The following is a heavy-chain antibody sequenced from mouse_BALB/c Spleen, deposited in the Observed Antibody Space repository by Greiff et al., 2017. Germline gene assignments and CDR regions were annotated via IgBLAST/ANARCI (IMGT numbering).Heavy chain of an antibody. CDR1: GYSITSGYY. J-gene: IGHJ2*01. CDR3: ARVLRYYFDY. D-gene: IGHD1-1*01. CDR2: ISYDGSN. Sequence: EVKLQESGPGLVKPSQSLSLTCSVTGYSITSGYYWNWIRQFPGNKLEWMGYISYDGSNNYNPSLKNRISITRDTSKNQFFLKLNSVTTEDTATYYCARVLRYYFDYWGQGTTLIVSS. V-gene: IGHV3-6*02.